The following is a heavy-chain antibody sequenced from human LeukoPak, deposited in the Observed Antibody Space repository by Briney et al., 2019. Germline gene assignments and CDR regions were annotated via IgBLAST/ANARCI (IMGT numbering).Heavy chain of an antibody. CDR1: GYSISTAYY. J-gene: IGHJ4*02. CDR3: ARGLEPYYGTYYFDY. D-gene: IGHD3-16*01. V-gene: IGHV4-38-2*01. Sequence: SETLSLTCVVSGYSISTAYYWGWIRQPPGKGLEWVGRIYNTGSTYYNPSLQSRVTISIDTSKNQFSLTLSSVTAADTAVYYCARGLEPYYGTYYFDYWGQGTLVTVSS. CDR2: IYNTGST.